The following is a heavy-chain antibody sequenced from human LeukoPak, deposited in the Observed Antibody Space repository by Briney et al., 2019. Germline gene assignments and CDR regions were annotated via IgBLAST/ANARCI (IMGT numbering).Heavy chain of an antibody. D-gene: IGHD3-22*01. Sequence: GGSLRLSCAASGFTFSSYAMSWVRQAPGKGLEWVSSITTSSSHIYYADSLQGRFTISRDNARNSLYLQMNSLRAEDTAVYYCETYYYDSSGASFDYWGQGTLVTVSS. J-gene: IGHJ4*02. CDR1: GFTFSSYA. CDR3: ETYYYDSSGASFDY. V-gene: IGHV3-21*01. CDR2: ITTSSSHI.